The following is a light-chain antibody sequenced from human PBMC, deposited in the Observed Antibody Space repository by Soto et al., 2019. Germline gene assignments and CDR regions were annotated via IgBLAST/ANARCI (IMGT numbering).Light chain of an antibody. CDR3: QQYGDRPRT. V-gene: IGKV3-15*01. CDR2: DAS. J-gene: IGKJ1*01. CDR1: QDIGSS. Sequence: IGITQFPATLSVSQGESSTLSCRASQDIGSSVAWYHQRSGQAPRLLIFDASIRVPTTPARFSGSVSGTEFTLTISSLESEDFAVYFCQQYGDRPRTFGQGTKVDI.